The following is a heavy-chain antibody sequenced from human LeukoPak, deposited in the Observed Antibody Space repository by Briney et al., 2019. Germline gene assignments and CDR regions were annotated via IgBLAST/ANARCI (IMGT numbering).Heavy chain of an antibody. CDR1: GGSFSGYY. V-gene: IGHV4-34*01. D-gene: IGHD3-22*01. J-gene: IGHJ4*02. CDR2: INHSGST. CDR3: ARGRNYYDSSAAGY. Sequence: PSETLSLTCAVYGGSFSGYYWSWIRQPPGKGREWIGEINHSGSTNYNPSLKSRVTISVDTSKNQFSLKLSSVTAADTAVYYCARGRNYYDSSAAGYWGQGTLVTVSS.